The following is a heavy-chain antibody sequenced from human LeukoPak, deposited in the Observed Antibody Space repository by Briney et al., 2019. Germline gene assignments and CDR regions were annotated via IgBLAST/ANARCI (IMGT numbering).Heavy chain of an antibody. V-gene: IGHV3-23*01. CDR1: GFTFSSYA. CDR2: ISGGGDNT. D-gene: IGHD3-22*01. CDR3: AKGSYYDSSGSFYFDY. Sequence: GGSLRLSCAASGFTFSSYAMSWVRQAPGKGLEWVSGISGGGDNTYYADSVKGRFTISRDNSKNTLYVQVDSLGTEDTAAYYCAKGSYYDSSGSFYFDYWGQGTLVTVSS. J-gene: IGHJ4*02.